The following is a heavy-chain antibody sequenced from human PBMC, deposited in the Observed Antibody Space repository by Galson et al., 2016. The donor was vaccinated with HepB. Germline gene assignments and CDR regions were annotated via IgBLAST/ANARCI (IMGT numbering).Heavy chain of an antibody. CDR1: GFRFGTYA. CDR2: ISNDGNNK. J-gene: IGHJ4*01. CDR3: ASDGGAAWIQLWFDN. V-gene: IGHV3-30*04. D-gene: IGHD5-18*01. Sequence: SLRLSCAASGFRFGTYAMHWVRQAPGKGLEWVAGISNDGNNKYYIDSAKGRFTISRDNFRNTLYLQLSSLRVDDTAVYYCASDGGAAWIQLWFDNWGHGTVVTVSS.